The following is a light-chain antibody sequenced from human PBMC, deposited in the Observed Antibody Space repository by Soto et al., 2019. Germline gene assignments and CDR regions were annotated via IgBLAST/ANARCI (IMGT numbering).Light chain of an antibody. V-gene: IGLV1-51*01. CDR2: DDN. CDR3: GSWDSSLSAYV. CDR1: GSNIARNT. J-gene: IGLJ1*01. Sequence: QSVLTQPPSASGTPGQRVTISCSGSGSNIARNTVNWYQHLPGTAPKLLIYDDNKRPSGIPDRFSGSKSGTSATLGITGFQTGDEADYYCGSWDSSLSAYVFGTGPKVT.